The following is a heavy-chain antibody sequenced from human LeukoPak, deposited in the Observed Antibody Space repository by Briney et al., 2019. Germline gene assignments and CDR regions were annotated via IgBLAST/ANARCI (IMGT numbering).Heavy chain of an antibody. CDR2: INPNSGGT. V-gene: IGHV1-2*02. CDR1: GYTFTGYY. CDR3: ARDPGAARRLDAFDI. D-gene: IGHD6-6*01. J-gene: IGHJ3*02. Sequence: ASVKVSCKASGYTFTGYYMHWVRQAPGQGLEWMGWINPNSGGTNYAQKFQGRVTTTRDTSISTAYMELSRLRSDDTAVYYCARDPGAARRLDAFDIWGQGTMVTVSS.